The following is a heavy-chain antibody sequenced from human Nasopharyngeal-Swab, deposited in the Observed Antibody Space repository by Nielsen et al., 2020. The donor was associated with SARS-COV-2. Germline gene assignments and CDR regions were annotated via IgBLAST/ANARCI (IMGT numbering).Heavy chain of an antibody. CDR3: ARDRGVNDYVWGSYRKSDAFDI. CDR2: INPSGGST. CDR1: GYTFTSYY. J-gene: IGHJ3*02. V-gene: IGHV1-46*01. Sequence: ASVKVSCKASGYTFTSYYMHWVRQAPGQGLEWMGIINPSGGSTSYAQKFQGRVTMTRDTSTSTVYMELSSLRSEDTAVYYCARDRGVNDYVWGSYRKSDAFDIWGQGTMDTVSS. D-gene: IGHD3-16*02.